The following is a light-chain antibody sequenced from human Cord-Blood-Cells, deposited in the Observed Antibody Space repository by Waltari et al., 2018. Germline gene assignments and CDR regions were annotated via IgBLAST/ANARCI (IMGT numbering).Light chain of an antibody. CDR3: QQYDNLPIT. J-gene: IGKJ5*01. Sequence: DIVMTQSPLSLPVTAGEPASISCRSSQSLLHSNGYNYLDWYLQKPGQSPQLLIYLGSNRGSGVPDRFSGSGSGTDFTFTISSLQPEDIATYYCQQYDNLPITCGQGTRLEIK. V-gene: IGKV2-28*01. CDR2: LGS. CDR1: QSLLHSNGYNY.